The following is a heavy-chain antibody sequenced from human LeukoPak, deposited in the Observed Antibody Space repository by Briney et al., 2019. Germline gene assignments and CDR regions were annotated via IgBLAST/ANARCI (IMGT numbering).Heavy chain of an antibody. J-gene: IGHJ4*02. V-gene: IGHV3-21*01. CDR1: GFTFSSYS. Sequence: PGGSPRLSCAASGFTFSSYSMNWVRQAPGKGLEWVSSISSSSSYIYYADSVKGRFTISRDNAKNSLYLQMNSLRAEDTAVYYCARDVTLGNFDYWGQGILVIVSS. CDR2: ISSSSSYI. CDR3: ARDVTLGNFDY. D-gene: IGHD3-16*01.